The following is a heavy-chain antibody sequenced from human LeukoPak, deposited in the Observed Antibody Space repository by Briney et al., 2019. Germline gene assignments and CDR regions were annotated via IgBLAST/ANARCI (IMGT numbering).Heavy chain of an antibody. D-gene: IGHD3-10*01. V-gene: IGHV5-51*01. CDR1: GYSFPDYW. J-gene: IGHJ4*02. Sequence: GESLKISCKGSGYSFPDYWIDWVRQMPGQGLEWMGIIYPGDSDTRYSPSFQGQVTISADKSISTAYLQWSSLKASDTAMYYCARVKYWFGELFFDYWGQGTLVTVSS. CDR2: IYPGDSDT. CDR3: ARVKYWFGELFFDY.